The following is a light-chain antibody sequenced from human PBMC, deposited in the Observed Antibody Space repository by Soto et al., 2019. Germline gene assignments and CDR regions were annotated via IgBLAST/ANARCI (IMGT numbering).Light chain of an antibody. Sequence: DIQMTQSPSSLSASVGDRVTITCRASQSISSSLSWYQQRPGKAPNLLIYLASSLQSGVTSRFSGSGSGTDFTLTISSLQFEDFAPYYCQQRYSTPYTFGQGTKLEIK. CDR3: QQRYSTPYT. V-gene: IGKV1-39*01. CDR1: QSISSS. CDR2: LAS. J-gene: IGKJ2*01.